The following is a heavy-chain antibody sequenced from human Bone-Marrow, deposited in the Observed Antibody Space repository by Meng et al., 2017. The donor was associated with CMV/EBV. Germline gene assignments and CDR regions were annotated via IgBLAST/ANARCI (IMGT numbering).Heavy chain of an antibody. CDR1: GFTFSSYS. CDR3: ARQGGYCSGSSCYGGYFDY. J-gene: IGHJ4*02. V-gene: IGHV3-48*04. Sequence: GESLKISCAASGFTFSSYSMNWVRQAPGKGLEWVSYISSSGSTIYYADSVKGRFTISRDNAKNSLFLQMNSLRADDTAVYYCARQGGYCSGSSCYGGYFDYWGQGSLVTVSS. D-gene: IGHD2-15*01. CDR2: ISSSGSTI.